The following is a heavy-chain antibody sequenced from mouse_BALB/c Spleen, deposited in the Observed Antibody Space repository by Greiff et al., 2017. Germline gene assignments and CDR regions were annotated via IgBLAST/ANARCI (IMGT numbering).Heavy chain of an antibody. CDR2: ISSGSSTI. CDR3: ARYYGAPMDY. V-gene: IGHV5-17*02. D-gene: IGHD1-2*01. CDR1: GFTFSSFG. Sequence: DVQLVESGGGLVQPGGSRKLSCAASGFTFSSFGMHWVRQAPEKGLEWVAYISSGSSTIYYADTVKGRFTISRDNPKNTLFLQMTSLRSEDTAMYYCARYYGAPMDYWGQGTSVTVSS. J-gene: IGHJ4*01.